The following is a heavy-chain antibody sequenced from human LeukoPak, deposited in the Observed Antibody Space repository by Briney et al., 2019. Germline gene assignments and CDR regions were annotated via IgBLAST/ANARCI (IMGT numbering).Heavy chain of an antibody. D-gene: IGHD6-13*01. CDR1: GFTFSSYW. Sequence: GGSLRLSCAASGFTFSSYWMSWVRQAPGKGLEWVANIKQDGSEKYYVDSVKGRFTISRDNAKNSLYLQMNSLRAEDTAAYYCARDIFRVAAAGTGWFDPWGQGTLVTVSS. J-gene: IGHJ5*02. CDR2: IKQDGSEK. CDR3: ARDIFRVAAAGTGWFDP. V-gene: IGHV3-7*01.